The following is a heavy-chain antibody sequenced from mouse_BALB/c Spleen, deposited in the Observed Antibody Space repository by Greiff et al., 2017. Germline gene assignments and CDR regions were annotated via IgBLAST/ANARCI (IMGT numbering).Heavy chain of an antibody. J-gene: IGHJ4*01. V-gene: IGHV2-9*02. CDR2: IWAGGST. CDR3: ARDRDDGSNYYAMDY. Sequence: VKLMESGPGLVAPSQSLSITCTVSGFSLTSYGVHWVRQPPGKGLEWLGVIWAGGSTNYNSALMSRLSISKDNSKSQVFLKMNSLQTDDTAMYYCARDRDDGSNYYAMDYWGQGTSVTVSS. CDR1: GFSLTSYG. D-gene: IGHD2-3*01.